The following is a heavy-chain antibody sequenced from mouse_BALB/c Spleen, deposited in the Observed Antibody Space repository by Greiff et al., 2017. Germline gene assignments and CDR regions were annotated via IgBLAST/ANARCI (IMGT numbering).Heavy chain of an antibody. Sequence: VQLQQSGAELVRPGTSVKVSCKASGYAFTNYLIEWVKQRPGQGLEWIGVINPGSGGTNYNEKFKGKATLTADKSSSTAYMQLSSLTSDDSAVYFCARWGYGSSYGFAYWGQGTLVTVSA. CDR1: GYAFTNYL. V-gene: IGHV1-54*01. D-gene: IGHD1-1*01. CDR3: ARWGYGSSYGFAY. J-gene: IGHJ3*01. CDR2: INPGSGGT.